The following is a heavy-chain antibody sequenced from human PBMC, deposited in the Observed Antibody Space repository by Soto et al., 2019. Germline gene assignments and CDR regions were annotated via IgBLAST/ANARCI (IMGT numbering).Heavy chain of an antibody. Sequence: LRLSCAASGFTFSSYAMSWVRQAPGKGLEWVSAISGSGGSTYYADSVKGRFTISRDNSKNTLYLQMNSLRAEDTAVYYCAKVVEPHWGPFDYWGQGTLVTVSS. CDR1: GFTFSSYA. CDR2: ISGSGGST. V-gene: IGHV3-23*01. CDR3: AKVVEPHWGPFDY. J-gene: IGHJ4*02. D-gene: IGHD7-27*01.